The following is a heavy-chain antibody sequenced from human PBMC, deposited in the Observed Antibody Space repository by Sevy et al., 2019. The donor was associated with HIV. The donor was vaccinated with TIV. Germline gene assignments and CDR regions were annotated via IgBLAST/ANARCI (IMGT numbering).Heavy chain of an antibody. V-gene: IGHV3-21*01. Sequence: GGSLRLSCAASGFTFSSYSMNWVRQAPGKGLEWVSSISSSSSYIYYGDSVKGRFTIPRDNAKNSLYLQMNSLRAEDTAVYYCARVASISTIPSNWFDPWGQGTLVTVSS. CDR3: ARVASISTIPSNWFDP. J-gene: IGHJ5*02. CDR1: GFTFSSYS. D-gene: IGHD1-1*01. CDR2: ISSSSSYI.